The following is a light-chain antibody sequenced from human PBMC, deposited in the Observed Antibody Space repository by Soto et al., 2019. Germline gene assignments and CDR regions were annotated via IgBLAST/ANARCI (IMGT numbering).Light chain of an antibody. CDR1: SSDVGSYDY. CDR3: SSYTSSNTFYV. Sequence: QSALIQPPSVSGSPGQSVTISCTGTSSDVGSYDYVSWYQQHPGTVPKPMIYNVNTQPSGVPDRFSGSKSGNTASMTISGLQAEDEADYYCSSYTSSNTFYVFGTGTKVTVL. CDR2: NVN. V-gene: IGLV2-18*02. J-gene: IGLJ1*01.